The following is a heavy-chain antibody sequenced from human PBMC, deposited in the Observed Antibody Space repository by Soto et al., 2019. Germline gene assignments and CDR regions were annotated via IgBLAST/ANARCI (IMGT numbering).Heavy chain of an antibody. V-gene: IGHV4-31*03. D-gene: IGHD2-15*01. Sequence: QVQLQESGPGLVKPSQTLSLTCTVSGGSISSGGYYWSWIRQHPGKGLEWIGYIYYSGSTYYNPSLKIRVTISVDTSKNQFSLKLSSVTAADTAVYYCARRLEGYCSGGSCLNWFDPWGQGTLVTVSS. CDR3: ARRLEGYCSGGSCLNWFDP. J-gene: IGHJ5*02. CDR2: IYYSGST. CDR1: GGSISSGGYY.